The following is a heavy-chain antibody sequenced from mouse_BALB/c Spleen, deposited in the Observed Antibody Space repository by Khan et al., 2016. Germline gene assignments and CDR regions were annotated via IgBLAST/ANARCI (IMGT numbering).Heavy chain of an antibody. CDR1: GYSFTGYY. CDR2: ISCYNGAT. CDR3: ATGDDDGYDAMDY. Sequence: LVKTGASVKISCKASGYSFTGYYIHWVKQSHGKGLEWIGYISCYNGATNYNQKFRGKATFTVDTSSSTAYMQFTSLTSEDSAVYYGATGDDDGYDAMDYWGQGTSVTVSS. V-gene: IGHV1S34*01. D-gene: IGHD2-4*01. J-gene: IGHJ4*01.